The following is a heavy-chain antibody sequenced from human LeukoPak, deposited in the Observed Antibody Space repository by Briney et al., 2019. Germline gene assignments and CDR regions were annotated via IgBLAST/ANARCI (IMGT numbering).Heavy chain of an antibody. CDR3: ARSAEWLRNAFDI. V-gene: IGHV4-59*01. CDR1: GASTSHFY. J-gene: IGHJ3*02. D-gene: IGHD5-12*01. Sequence: SETLSLSCTVSGASTSHFYWNWIRQPPGKGLEWIGYMHNSGSSEHSPSLKSRVTISIDTSKNQFSLQLTSVTAADTAIYYCARSAEWLRNAFDIWGQGTMVSASS. CDR2: MHNSGSS.